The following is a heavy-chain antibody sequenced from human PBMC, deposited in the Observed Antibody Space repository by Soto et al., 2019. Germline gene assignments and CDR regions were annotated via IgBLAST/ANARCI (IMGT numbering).Heavy chain of an antibody. J-gene: IGHJ4*02. Sequence: SETLSLTRTVSGGSISSSSYYWGWIRQPPGRGLEWIGSIYYSGSTYYNPSLKSRVTISVDTSKNQFSLKLSSVTAADTAVYYCARQVIAGATSDAYNDFDYWGQGTLGTVSS. V-gene: IGHV4-39*01. CDR2: IYYSGST. CDR1: GGSISSSSYY. CDR3: ARQVIAGATSDAYNDFDY. D-gene: IGHD1-26*01.